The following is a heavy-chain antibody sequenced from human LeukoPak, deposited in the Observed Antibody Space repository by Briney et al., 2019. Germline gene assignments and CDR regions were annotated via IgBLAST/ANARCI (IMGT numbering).Heavy chain of an antibody. J-gene: IGHJ4*02. V-gene: IGHV3-7*01. D-gene: IGHD3-10*01. Sequence: GSLRLSCAASGFTFNNYRMTWFRQAPGKGLEWVANIKQDGTEIFYVDSVRGRFIISRDNAENSLYLQMNSLRVEDTAVYYCARTPDGADYWGQGTLVTVSS. CDR2: IKQDGTEI. CDR3: ARTPDGADY. CDR1: GFTFNNYR.